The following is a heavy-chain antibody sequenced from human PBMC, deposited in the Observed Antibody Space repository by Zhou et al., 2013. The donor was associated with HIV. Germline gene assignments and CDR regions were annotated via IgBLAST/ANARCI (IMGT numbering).Heavy chain of an antibody. CDR3: ARCYYDSSSCDY. Sequence: QVQLVQSGAEVKKPGASVKVSCRASGYIFTTYGISWVRQAPGQGLEWMGWVSPYNGNINFAQSVQGRVTMTTDTSTNTAYMELRGLRSDDTAMYYCARCYYDSSSCDYWGQGTLVTVSS. V-gene: IGHV1-18*01. D-gene: IGHD3-22*01. CDR1: GYIFTTYG. J-gene: IGHJ4*02. CDR2: VSPYNGNI.